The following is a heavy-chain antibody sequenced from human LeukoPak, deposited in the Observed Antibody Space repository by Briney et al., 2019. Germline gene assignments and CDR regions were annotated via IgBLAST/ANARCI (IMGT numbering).Heavy chain of an antibody. CDR2: ISVTGGDT. CDR1: GFNFNNYA. CDR3: ARDRDIVLMVYATAYGMDV. V-gene: IGHV3-23*01. Sequence: GGSLRLSCAAFGFNFNNYAMSWVRQAPGKGLEWVSTISVTGGDTEYAHSVRGRFTISRDNAKNSLYLQMNSLRAEDTAVYYCARDRDIVLMVYATAYGMDVWGQGTTVAVSS. J-gene: IGHJ6*02. D-gene: IGHD2-8*01.